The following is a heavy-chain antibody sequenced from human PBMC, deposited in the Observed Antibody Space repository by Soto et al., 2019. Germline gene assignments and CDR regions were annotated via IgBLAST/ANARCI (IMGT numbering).Heavy chain of an antibody. J-gene: IGHJ3*01. V-gene: IGHV4-59*01. CDR2: IYYIGST. CDR1: GDSISSSY. CDR3: ARLYPYYALLTGSQIYGFDF. D-gene: IGHD3-9*01. Sequence: QVQLQESGPGLVKPSETLSLTCTVSGDSISSSYWSWIRQSPGKGLEWIGYIYYIGSTNYNVSLKIRVTISVDSSKNQFSMKMSSVTAADTAVYCCARLYPYYALLTGSQIYGFDFWGQGTMVTVSS.